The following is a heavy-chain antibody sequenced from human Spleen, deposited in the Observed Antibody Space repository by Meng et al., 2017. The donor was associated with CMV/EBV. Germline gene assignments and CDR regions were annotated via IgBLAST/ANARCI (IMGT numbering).Heavy chain of an antibody. CDR2: ISGSGGSK. V-gene: IGHV3-23*01. D-gene: IGHD2-21*02. Sequence: FRFTTYAMSWVRQAPGKGLEWVSVISGSGGSKAYTDSLKGRLTVSRDNSKNTMYLQMNSLRGEDTAVYYCARGDSKGFVFYDYGLDVWGQGTTVTVSS. J-gene: IGHJ6*02. CDR1: FRFTTYA. CDR3: ARGDSKGFVFYDYGLDV.